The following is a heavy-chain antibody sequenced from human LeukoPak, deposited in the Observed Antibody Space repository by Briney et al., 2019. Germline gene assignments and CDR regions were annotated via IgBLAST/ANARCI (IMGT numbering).Heavy chain of an antibody. J-gene: IGHJ6*03. CDR2: IGTAGDT. CDR3: ARVTRGIAADNYYYYYMDV. D-gene: IGHD6-13*01. V-gene: IGHV3-13*01. CDR1: GFTFSSYD. Sequence: HPGGSLRLSCAASGFTFSSYDMHWVRQATGKGLEWVSAIGTAGDTYYPGSVKGRFTISRENAKNSLYLQMNSLRAGDTAVYYCARVTRGIAADNYYYYYMDVWGKGTTVTISS.